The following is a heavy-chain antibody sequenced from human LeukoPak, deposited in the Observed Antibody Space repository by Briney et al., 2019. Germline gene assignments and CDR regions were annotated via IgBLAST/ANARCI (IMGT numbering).Heavy chain of an antibody. D-gene: IGHD5-18*01. V-gene: IGHV4-59*08. CDR2: IYYSGST. CDR1: GGSISSYY. Sequence: SETLSLTCTVSGGSISSYYWSWIRQPPGKGLEWIGYIYYSGSTNYNPSLKSRVTISVDTSKNQFSLKLSSVTAADTAVYYCARARYGYSYGYDGMDVWGQGTTVTVSS. CDR3: ARARYGYSYGYDGMDV. J-gene: IGHJ6*02.